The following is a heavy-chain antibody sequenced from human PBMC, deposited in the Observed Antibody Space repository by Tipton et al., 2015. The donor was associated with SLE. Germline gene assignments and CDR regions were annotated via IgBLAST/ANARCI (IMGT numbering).Heavy chain of an antibody. CDR1: DGSFSGYC. CDR3: ARDPFRGLAVAASAY. V-gene: IGHV4-34*01. CDR2: INHSGTT. D-gene: IGHD6-19*01. Sequence: TLSLTCAVYDGSFSGYCWSWIRQPPGKGLEWIGEINHSGTTNYDPSLKSRVTISVDTSKNQFSLKLSSVTAADTAVYYCARDPFRGLAVAASAYWGQGTLVTVSP. J-gene: IGHJ4*02.